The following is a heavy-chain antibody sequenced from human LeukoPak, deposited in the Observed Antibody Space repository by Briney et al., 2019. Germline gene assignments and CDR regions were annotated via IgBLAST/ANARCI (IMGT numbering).Heavy chain of an antibody. CDR2: INSDGSST. J-gene: IGHJ3*02. V-gene: IGHV3-74*01. Sequence: GSLRLSCAASGFTFSSYWMHWVRQAPGKGLVWVSRINSDGSSTSYADSVKGRFTISRDNAKNTLYLQMNSLRAEDTAVYYCARDGPLDSGSYFHAFDIWGQGTMVTASS. CDR3: ARDGPLDSGSYFHAFDI. CDR1: GFTFSSYW. D-gene: IGHD1-26*01.